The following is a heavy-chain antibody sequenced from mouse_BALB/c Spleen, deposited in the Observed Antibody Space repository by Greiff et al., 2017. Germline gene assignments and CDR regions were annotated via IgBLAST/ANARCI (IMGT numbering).Heavy chain of an antibody. CDR3: ARGRGDYFDY. V-gene: IGHV1-80*01. CDR2: IYPGDGDT. Sequence: QVQLQQPGAELVRPGASVKLSCKASGYTFTSYWMNWVKQRPGQGLEWIGQIYPGDGDTNYNGKFKGKATLTADKSSSTAYMQLSSLTSEDSAVYYCARGRGDYFDYWGQGTTLTVSS. J-gene: IGHJ2*01. CDR1: GYTFTSYW.